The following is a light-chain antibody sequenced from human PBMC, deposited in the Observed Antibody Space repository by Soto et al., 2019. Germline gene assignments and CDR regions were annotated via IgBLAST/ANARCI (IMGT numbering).Light chain of an antibody. CDR2: DVG. CDR1: SSDVGGYNY. J-gene: IGLJ2*01. V-gene: IGLV2-11*01. Sequence: QSVLTQPRSVSGSPGQSVTISCTGTSSDVGGYNYVSWFQQHPGKAPKLMIYDVGKRPSGVPDRFSASKSGNTASLTISGLQAEDEADYYCCSYAGSYTLVFGGGTKLTVL. CDR3: CSYAGSYTLV.